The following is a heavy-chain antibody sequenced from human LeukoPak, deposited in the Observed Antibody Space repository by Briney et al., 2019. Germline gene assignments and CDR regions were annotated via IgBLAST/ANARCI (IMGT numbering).Heavy chain of an antibody. D-gene: IGHD6-19*01. J-gene: IGHJ3*02. CDR2: NSAYNGNT. Sequence: ASVKVSCKASGYTFTSYGISWVRQAPGQGLEWMGWNSAYNGNTNYAQKLQGRVTMTTDTSTSTAYMELRSLRSDDTAVYYCARRDPQWLVPDAFDIWGQGTMVTVSS. V-gene: IGHV1-18*01. CDR3: ARRDPQWLVPDAFDI. CDR1: GYTFTSYG.